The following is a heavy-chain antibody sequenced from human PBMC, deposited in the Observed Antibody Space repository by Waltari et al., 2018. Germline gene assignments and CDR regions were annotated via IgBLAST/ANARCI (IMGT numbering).Heavy chain of an antibody. V-gene: IGHV5-51*01. CDR3: ARAQFRDVVSSGPGWFDP. J-gene: IGHJ5*02. D-gene: IGHD2-15*01. CDR1: GNSFNSYW. CDR2: IFPGDSDT. Sequence: EVHLVQSGAEVKKPGESLKISCKGSGNSFNSYWIVWVRQMPGKGLEWMGIIFPGDSDTRSSPSFQGQVTISADKSSATAYLQWSSLKASDTAIYYCARAQFRDVVSSGPGWFDPWGQGTLVTVSS.